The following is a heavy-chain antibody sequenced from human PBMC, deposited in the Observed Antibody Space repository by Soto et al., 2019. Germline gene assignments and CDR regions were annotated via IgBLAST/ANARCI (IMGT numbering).Heavy chain of an antibody. CDR2: IYHSGST. Sequence: SETLSLTCAVSGGSISSGGYSWSWIRQPPGKGLEWIGYIYHSGSTYYNPSLKSRVTISVDRSKNQFSLKLSSVTAADTAVYYCARGRRDGYNYDYWGQGTLVTVSS. D-gene: IGHD5-12*01. J-gene: IGHJ4*02. CDR1: GGSISSGGYS. CDR3: ARGRRDGYNYDY. V-gene: IGHV4-30-2*01.